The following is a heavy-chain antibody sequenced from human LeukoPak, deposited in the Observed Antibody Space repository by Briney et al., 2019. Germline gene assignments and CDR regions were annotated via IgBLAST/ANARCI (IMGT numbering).Heavy chain of an antibody. CDR3: AGGPSWQWLVYY. J-gene: IGHJ4*02. D-gene: IGHD6-19*01. V-gene: IGHV5-51*01. Sequence: GESLKISCKGSGYSFNSYWIGWVRQMPGKGLGWMGIIYPGDSDTRYSPSFQGQVTISADKSISTAYLQWSSPEASDTAMYYCAGGPSWQWLVYYWGQGTLVTVYS. CDR1: GYSFNSYW. CDR2: IYPGDSDT.